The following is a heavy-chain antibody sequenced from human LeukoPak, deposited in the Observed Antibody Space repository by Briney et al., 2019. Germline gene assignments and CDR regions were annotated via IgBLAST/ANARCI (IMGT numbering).Heavy chain of an antibody. CDR2: IYYGGST. J-gene: IGHJ4*02. Sequence: PSETLSLTCTVSGGSISSYYWSWIRQPPGKGLEWIGYIYYGGSTNYNPSLKSRVTISVDTSKNQFSLKLSSVTAADTAVYYCAIGYSYGFDYWGQGTLVTVSS. CDR3: AIGYSYGFDY. D-gene: IGHD5-18*01. CDR1: GGSISSYY. V-gene: IGHV4-59*01.